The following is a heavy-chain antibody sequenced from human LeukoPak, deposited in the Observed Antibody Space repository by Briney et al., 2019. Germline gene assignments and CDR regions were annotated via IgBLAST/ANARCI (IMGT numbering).Heavy chain of an antibody. CDR1: GDSVSSNSAA. V-gene: IGHV6-1*01. CDR2: TYYRSKWYN. Sequence: SQTLSLTCAISGDSVSSNSAAWNWIRQSPSRGLEWLGRTYYRSKWYNDYAVSVKSRITINPDTSKNQFSLQLNSVTPEDTAVYYCARGVNSGYSSRWYTMEGDFDYWGQGTLVTVSS. CDR3: ARGVNSGYSSRWYTMEGDFDY. D-gene: IGHD6-13*01. J-gene: IGHJ4*02.